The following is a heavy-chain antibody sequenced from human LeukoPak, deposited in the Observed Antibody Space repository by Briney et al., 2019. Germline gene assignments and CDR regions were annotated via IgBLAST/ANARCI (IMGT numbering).Heavy chain of an antibody. CDR1: GGSFSGYY. V-gene: IGHV4-34*01. D-gene: IGHD3-22*01. CDR2: INHSGST. CDR3: ARASNYYDSSGYFDY. Sequence: KPSETLSLTCAVYGGSFSGYYWSWIRQPPGKGLEWIGEINHSGSTNYNPSLKSRATISVDTSKNQFSLKLSSVTAADTAVYYCARASNYYDSSGYFDYWGQGTLVTVSS. J-gene: IGHJ4*02.